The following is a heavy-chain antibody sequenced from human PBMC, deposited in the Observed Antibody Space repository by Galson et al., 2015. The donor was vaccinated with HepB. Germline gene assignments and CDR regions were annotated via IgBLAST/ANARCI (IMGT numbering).Heavy chain of an antibody. J-gene: IGHJ4*02. CDR2: FDPEDGET. V-gene: IGHV1-24*01. CDR1: GYTLTELS. D-gene: IGHD6-13*01. CDR3: ATSGGYSSTWYGSPPTVYYFDY. Sequence: SVKVSCKVSGYTLTELSMHWVRQAPGKGLEWMGSFDPEDGETVYAQKFQGRVTMTEDTSTDTDYMDLSSLRSEDTAVYYCATSGGYSSTWYGSPPTVYYFDYWGQGTLVIVSS.